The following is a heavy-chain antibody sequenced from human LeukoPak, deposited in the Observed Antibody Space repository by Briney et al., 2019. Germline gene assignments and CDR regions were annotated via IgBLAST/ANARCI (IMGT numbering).Heavy chain of an antibody. CDR3: AREVPSTVNFGY. CDR1: GDSISSGSYY. Sequence: KPSETLSLTCSVSGDSISSGSYYWSWIRQPAGKGLEWLGRIYTSGTTRYNPSLKSRVTISVDTSKNQFSLKLSSVTAADTAVYYCAREVPSTVNFGYWGQGTLVTVSS. CDR2: IYTSGTT. D-gene: IGHD3-10*01. V-gene: IGHV4-61*02. J-gene: IGHJ4*02.